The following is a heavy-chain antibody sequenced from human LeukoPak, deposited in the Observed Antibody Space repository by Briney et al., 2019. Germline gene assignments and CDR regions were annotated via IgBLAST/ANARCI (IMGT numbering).Heavy chain of an antibody. CDR3: AGWHCNSISCERGFDY. J-gene: IGHJ4*02. CDR1: GESFRAYY. D-gene: IGHD2-2*01. V-gene: IGHV4-34*01. Sequence: SETLSLTCAVYGESFRAYYWSWIRQPPEKGLEWIGEINHSGNASYNPSLKSRVTMSVNTSKSQFSLKLTSVTAADTAVYYCAGWHCNSISCERGFDYWGQGTLVTVSS. CDR2: INHSGNA.